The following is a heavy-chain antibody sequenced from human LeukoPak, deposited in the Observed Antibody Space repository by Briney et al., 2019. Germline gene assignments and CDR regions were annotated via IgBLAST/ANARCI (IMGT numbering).Heavy chain of an antibody. CDR1: GFTFSSYW. V-gene: IGHV3-7*01. Sequence: GGSLLLSCAASGFTFSSYWMSWVRRAPGKGLEWVANIKQDGSEKYYVDSVKGRFTISRDNAKNSLYLQMNSLRAEDTAVYYCARAPTVGAYYFDYWGQGTLVTVSS. CDR2: IKQDGSEK. CDR3: ARAPTVGAYYFDY. D-gene: IGHD1-26*01. J-gene: IGHJ4*02.